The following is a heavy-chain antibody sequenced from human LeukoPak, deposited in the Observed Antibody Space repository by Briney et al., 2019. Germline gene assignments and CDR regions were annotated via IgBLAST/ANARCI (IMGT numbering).Heavy chain of an antibody. CDR1: GFTFSDFA. Sequence: GGSLRLSCAASGFTFSDFAMSWVRQAPGKGLEWVSGISSSGDNTYYTDTVKGRFTISRDISKNTLYLQMNSLRVEDTAVYYCARRRDGFDIWGQGTMVTVSS. J-gene: IGHJ3*02. CDR2: ISSSGDNT. CDR3: ARRRDGFDI. V-gene: IGHV3-23*01.